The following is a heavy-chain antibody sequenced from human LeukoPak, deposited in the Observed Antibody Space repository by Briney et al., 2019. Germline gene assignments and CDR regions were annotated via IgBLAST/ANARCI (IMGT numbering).Heavy chain of an antibody. CDR2: IHTSGTT. V-gene: IGHV4-4*07. D-gene: IGHD3-16*01. CDR3: ARGDYYAGGGTNWFDP. J-gene: IGHJ5*02. CDR1: GDSMGTYY. Sequence: SEPLSLTCTVTGDSMGTYYWSFIRQPAGKGLEWIGRIHTSGTTSYNASLKSRVTMSIDASNNQFSLRLTSVTAADTAVFYCARGDYYAGGGTNWFDPWSQGTLVTVSS.